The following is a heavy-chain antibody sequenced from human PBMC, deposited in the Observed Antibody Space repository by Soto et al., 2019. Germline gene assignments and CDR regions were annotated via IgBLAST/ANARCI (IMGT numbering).Heavy chain of an antibody. CDR2: INQDGSEK. CDR3: SRSLDD. J-gene: IGHJ4*02. CDR1: GFPFSPYW. Sequence: GSLRLSCAASGFPFSPYWMDWVRQTPGKGLEWVANINQDGSEKNYVDSVKGRFTIYRDNAKNSLYLQMSSLTAEDSALYYCSRSLDDWCQGNLVTVTS. V-gene: IGHV3-7*01.